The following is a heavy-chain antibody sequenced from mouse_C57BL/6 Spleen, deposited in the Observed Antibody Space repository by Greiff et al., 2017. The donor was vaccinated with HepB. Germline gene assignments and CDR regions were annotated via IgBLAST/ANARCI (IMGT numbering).Heavy chain of an antibody. D-gene: IGHD2-5*01. CDR1: GFTFSSYA. V-gene: IGHV5-4*01. CDR3: AREDGDSNYVLFAY. Sequence: EVQRVESGGGLVKPGGSLKLSCAASGFTFSSYAMSWVRQTPEKRLEWVATISDGGSYTYYPDNVKGRFTISRDNAKNNLYLQMSHLKSEDTAMYYCAREDGDSNYVLFAYWGQGTLVTVSA. CDR2: ISDGGSYT. J-gene: IGHJ3*01.